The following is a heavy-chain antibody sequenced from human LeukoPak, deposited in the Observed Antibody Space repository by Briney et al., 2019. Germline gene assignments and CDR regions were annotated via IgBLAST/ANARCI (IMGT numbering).Heavy chain of an antibody. D-gene: IGHD3-10*01. J-gene: IGHJ6*03. CDR2: ISGSGGST. Sequence: GESLRLSCVVYGLTFGDHYVSWIRQAPGKGLEWVSAISGSGGSTYYADSVKGRFTISRDNSKNTLYLQMNSLRAEDTAVYYCAKDTNGESYYYYYYMDVWGKGTTVTISS. V-gene: IGHV3-23*01. CDR1: GLTFGDHY. CDR3: AKDTNGESYYYYYYMDV.